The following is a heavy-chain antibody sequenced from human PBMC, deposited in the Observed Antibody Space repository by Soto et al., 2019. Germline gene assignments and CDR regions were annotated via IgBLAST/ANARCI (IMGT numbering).Heavy chain of an antibody. CDR1: GYTFTSFG. V-gene: IGHV1-18*01. CDR3: ASDRSMYYGMDV. CDR2: ISAYNGNT. Sequence: QVQLVQSGGEVKKPGASVKVSCKATGYTFTSFGISWVRQAPEQGLEWMGWISAYNGNTNYAQKLQGRVTMTTDTSTSTAYTELRSLTSDDTAVYYCASDRSMYYGMDVWGQGTTVTVSS. D-gene: IGHD2-8*01. J-gene: IGHJ6*02.